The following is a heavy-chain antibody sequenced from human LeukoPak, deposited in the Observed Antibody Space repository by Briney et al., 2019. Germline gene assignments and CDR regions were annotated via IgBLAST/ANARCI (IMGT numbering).Heavy chain of an antibody. Sequence: ASVKVSFKASGGTFSSYAISWVRQAPGQGLEWMGRIIPILGIANHAQKFQGRVTITADKSTSTAYMELSSLRSEDTAVYYCARGGYSYGYVLDYWGQGTLVTVSS. CDR1: GGTFSSYA. J-gene: IGHJ4*02. CDR3: ARGGYSYGYVLDY. CDR2: IIPILGIA. D-gene: IGHD5-18*01. V-gene: IGHV1-69*04.